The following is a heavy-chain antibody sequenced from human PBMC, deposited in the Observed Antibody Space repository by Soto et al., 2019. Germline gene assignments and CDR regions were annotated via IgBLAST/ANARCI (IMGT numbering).Heavy chain of an antibody. J-gene: IGHJ3*02. CDR1: GGSISSGGYY. CDR2: IYYSGST. Sequence: QVQLQESGPGLVKPSQTLSLTCTVSGGSISSGGYYWSWIRQHPGKGLEWIGYIYYSGSTYYNPSLKSRVTISVDTSKNQFSLKLSSVTAADTAVYYCARGEDIVATIDAFDIWGQGTMVTVSS. CDR3: ARGEDIVATIDAFDI. D-gene: IGHD5-12*01. V-gene: IGHV4-31*03.